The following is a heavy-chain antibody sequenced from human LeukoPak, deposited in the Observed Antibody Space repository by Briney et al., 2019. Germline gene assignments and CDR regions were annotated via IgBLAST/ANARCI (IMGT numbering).Heavy chain of an antibody. CDR2: IYYSGST. J-gene: IGHJ4*02. CDR1: GGSISSGGYY. V-gene: IGHV4-31*03. Sequence: PSETLSLTCTVSGGSISSGGYYWSWLRQHPGKGLEWIGYIYYSGSTYYNPSLKSRVTISVDTSKNQFSLKLSSVTAADTAVYYCASIYSSSWYYFDYWGQGTLVTVSS. CDR3: ASIYSSSWYYFDY. D-gene: IGHD6-13*01.